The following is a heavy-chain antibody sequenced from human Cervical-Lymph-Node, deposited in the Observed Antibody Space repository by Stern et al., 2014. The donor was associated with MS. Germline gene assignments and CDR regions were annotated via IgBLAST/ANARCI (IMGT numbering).Heavy chain of an antibody. Sequence: ITLKESGPTLVKPTQTVTLTCTLSGFSVATAGVGVGWIRQPPGKALEWLALIYWDDDKVYSPSLKNRLTIIKDTSKNQVVLTMTNVDPVDTATYYCAHSRVKYCRGGTCYSSLFDYWGQGTLVTVSS. CDR1: GFSVATAGVG. D-gene: IGHD2-15*01. CDR2: IYWDDDK. J-gene: IGHJ4*02. V-gene: IGHV2-5*02. CDR3: AHSRVKYCRGGTCYSSLFDY.